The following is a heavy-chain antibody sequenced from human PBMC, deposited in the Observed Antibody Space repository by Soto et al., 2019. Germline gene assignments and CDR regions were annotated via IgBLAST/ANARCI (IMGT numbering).Heavy chain of an antibody. D-gene: IGHD3-3*01. J-gene: IGHJ6*02. CDR3: ARETYYDFWSGPYYGMDV. CDR1: GFTFSSYA. CDR2: ISYDGSNK. V-gene: IGHV3-30-3*01. Sequence: QVQLVESGGGVVQPGRSLRLSCAASGFTFSSYAMHWVRQAPGKGLEWVAVISYDGSNKYYADSVKGRFTISRDNSKNTLYLQMNSLRPEDTAVDYCARETYYDFWSGPYYGMDVWGQGTTVTVSS.